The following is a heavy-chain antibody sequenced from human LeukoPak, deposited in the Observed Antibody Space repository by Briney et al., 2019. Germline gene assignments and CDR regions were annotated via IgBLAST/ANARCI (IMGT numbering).Heavy chain of an antibody. V-gene: IGHV4-34*01. CDR2: INHSGST. CDR3: ARGAAYFIVVVPAARGYMDV. J-gene: IGHJ6*03. Sequence: SETLSLTCAVYGGPFSGYYWSWIRQPPGKGLEWMGEINHSGSTNYNPSLKSRVTISVDKSKNHLYLKLSSVPAAATAVYYCARGAAYFIVVVPAARGYMDVWGKGTTVTVSS. CDR1: GGPFSGYY. D-gene: IGHD2-2*01.